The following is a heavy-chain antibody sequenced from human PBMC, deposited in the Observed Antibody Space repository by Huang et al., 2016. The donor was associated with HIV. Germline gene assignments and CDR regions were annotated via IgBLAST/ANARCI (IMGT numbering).Heavy chain of an antibody. CDR2: ITPFNGNT. J-gene: IGHJ5*02. D-gene: IGHD5-12*01. CDR1: GQSFTYRY. V-gene: IGHV1-45*03. Sequence: QMQLVQSGAEVKKTGSSGKVSCRASGQSFTYRYRHWVRQAPRQALEWMGWITPFNGNTNYAQKFQDRVTISRDMSVSTAYMELKRLTSEDTAIFYCAGSGYDSWFDPWGQGTLVTVSS. CDR3: AGSGYDSWFDP.